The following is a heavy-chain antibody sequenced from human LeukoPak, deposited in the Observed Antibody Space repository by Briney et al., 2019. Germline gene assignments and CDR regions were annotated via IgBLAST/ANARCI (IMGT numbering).Heavy chain of an antibody. J-gene: IGHJ4*02. CDR1: GFNFDDYA. D-gene: IGHD3-22*01. Sequence: GGSLRLSCAASGFNFDDYAMRWVRQAPGKGLEWVSLISGDGDNIYYADSVKGRFTISRDNSESTLYLQMNSLGTEDTAIYYCAKDYDRTGYSFDTWGQGTLVTVSS. CDR2: ISGDGDNI. CDR3: AKDYDRTGYSFDT. V-gene: IGHV3-43*02.